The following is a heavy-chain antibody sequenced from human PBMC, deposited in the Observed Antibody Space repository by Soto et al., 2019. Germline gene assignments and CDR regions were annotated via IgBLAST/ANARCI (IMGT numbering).Heavy chain of an antibody. Sequence: SETLSLTCTVSGGSISSSSYYWGWIRQPPGKGLEWIGSIYYSGSTYYNPSLRSRVTISVDTSKNQFSLKLSSVTAADTAVYYCARLIWYGYYFDYWGQGTLVTVSS. CDR3: ARLIWYGYYFDY. J-gene: IGHJ4*02. CDR2: IYYSGST. D-gene: IGHD6-13*01. V-gene: IGHV4-39*01. CDR1: GGSISSSSYY.